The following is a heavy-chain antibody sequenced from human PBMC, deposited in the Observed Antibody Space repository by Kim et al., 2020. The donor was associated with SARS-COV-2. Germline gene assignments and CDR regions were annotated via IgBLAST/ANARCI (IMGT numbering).Heavy chain of an antibody. Sequence: SETLSLTCTVSGGSISSYYWSWIRQPAGKGLEWIGRIYTSGSTNYNPSLKSRVTMSVDTSKNQFSLKLSSVTAADTAVYYCARDKYSGSYGGNWFDPWGQGTLVTVSS. CDR3: ARDKYSGSYGGNWFDP. D-gene: IGHD1-26*01. V-gene: IGHV4-4*07. CDR1: GGSISSYY. CDR2: IYTSGST. J-gene: IGHJ5*02.